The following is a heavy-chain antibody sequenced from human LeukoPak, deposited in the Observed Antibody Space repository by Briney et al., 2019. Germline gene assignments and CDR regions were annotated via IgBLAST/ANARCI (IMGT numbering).Heavy chain of an antibody. CDR2: VYYSGST. CDR3: ARDAGRGQNYYYYYMDV. CDR1: GASISGSSYY. D-gene: IGHD3/OR15-3a*01. V-gene: IGHV4-39*07. J-gene: IGHJ6*03. Sequence: SETLSLTCAVSGASISGSSYYWGWIRQPPGKGLEWIGSVYYSGSTEYNPSLKSRVTIPVDTSKNQFSLKLSSVTAADTAVYYCARDAGRGQNYYYYYMDVWGKGTTVTVSS.